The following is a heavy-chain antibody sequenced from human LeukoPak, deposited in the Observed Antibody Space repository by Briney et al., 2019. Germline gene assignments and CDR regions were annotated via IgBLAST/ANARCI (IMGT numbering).Heavy chain of an antibody. CDR3: ARDRGYDSSGSYAFDI. V-gene: IGHV4-34*01. J-gene: IGHJ3*02. D-gene: IGHD3-22*01. Sequence: SETLSLTCAVYGGSFSGYYWSWIRQPPGKGLEWIGEINHSGSTNYNPSLKSRVTISVDTSKNQFSLKLSSVTAADTAVYYCARDRGYDSSGSYAFDIWGQGTMVTASS. CDR1: GGSFSGYY. CDR2: INHSGST.